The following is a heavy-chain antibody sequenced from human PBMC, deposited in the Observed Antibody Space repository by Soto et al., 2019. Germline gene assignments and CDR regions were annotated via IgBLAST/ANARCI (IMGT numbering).Heavy chain of an antibody. CDR1: GYSISSGYY. V-gene: IGHV4-38-2*01. J-gene: IGHJ4*02. Sequence: SEPLSLTCAVSGYSISSGYYWGWIRQPPGKGLEWIGSIYHSGSTYYNPSLKSRVTRSVDTSKNQFSLKLSSVTAADTAVYYCARANDYWGQGTLVTVSS. CDR3: ARANDY. CDR2: IYHSGST.